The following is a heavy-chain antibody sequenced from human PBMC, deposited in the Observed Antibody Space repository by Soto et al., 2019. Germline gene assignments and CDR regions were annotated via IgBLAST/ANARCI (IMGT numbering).Heavy chain of an antibody. CDR3: ARIASAGRGWDV. J-gene: IGHJ6*02. CDR1: GFTFSSYW. CDR2: IKQDGSEK. Sequence: EVQLVESGGGLVQPGGSLRLSCAASGFTFSSYWMSWVRQAPVKGLEWVGNIKQDGSEKNYVDFMEGRFTISRDSAENSLYLKMNSLRAEDTAVYYCARIASAGRGWDVWGQGTTVVVSS. D-gene: IGHD6-13*01. V-gene: IGHV3-7*01.